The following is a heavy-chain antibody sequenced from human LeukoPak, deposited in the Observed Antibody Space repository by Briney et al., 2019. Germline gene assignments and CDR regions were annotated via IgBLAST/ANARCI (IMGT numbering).Heavy chain of an antibody. CDR1: GYTFTSYG. D-gene: IGHD3-10*01. Sequence: GASVKVSCKASGYTFTSYGISWVRQAPGQGLEWMGWISAYNGNTNYAQKLQGRVTMTTDTSTSTAYMELRSLRSDDTAVYYCAFNYYGSGSYCNGYNWFDPWGQGTLVTVSS. CDR3: AFNYYGSGSYCNGYNWFDP. V-gene: IGHV1-18*01. J-gene: IGHJ5*02. CDR2: ISAYNGNT.